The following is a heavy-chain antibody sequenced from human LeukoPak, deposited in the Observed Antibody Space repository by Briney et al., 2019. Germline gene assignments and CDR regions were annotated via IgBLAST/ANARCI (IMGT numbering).Heavy chain of an antibody. CDR1: GFTFSSYE. CDR3: ARGAGAFDI. Sequence: GSLRLSCAASGFTFSSYEMNWVRQAPGKGLEWVSYISSSSSTIYYADSVKGRFTISRDNAKNSLYLQMNGLRAEDTAVYYCARGAGAFDIWGQGTMVTVSS. J-gene: IGHJ3*02. V-gene: IGHV3-48*03. CDR2: ISSSSSTI.